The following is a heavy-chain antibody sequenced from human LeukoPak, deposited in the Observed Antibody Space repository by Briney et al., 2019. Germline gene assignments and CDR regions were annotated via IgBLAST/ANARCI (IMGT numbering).Heavy chain of an antibody. CDR1: GYSFTSYW. CDR2: IYLGDSDA. Sequence: GESLKISCKGSGYSFTSYWIGWVRQMPGKGLEWMGIIYLGDSDATYSPSFQGQVTISADKSISTAYLQWSSLKASDTAIYYCARIPCSSATCHKRFDYWGQGTLVTVSS. J-gene: IGHJ4*02. D-gene: IGHD2-2*01. V-gene: IGHV5-51*01. CDR3: ARIPCSSATCHKRFDY.